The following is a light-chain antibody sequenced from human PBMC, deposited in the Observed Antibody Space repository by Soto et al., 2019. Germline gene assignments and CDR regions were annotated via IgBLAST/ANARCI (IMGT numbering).Light chain of an antibody. J-gene: IGKJ5*01. CDR1: QRINSW. CDR3: QQYDAYTQIA. CDR2: KAS. V-gene: IGKV1-5*03. Sequence: DIQMTQSPSTLSASIGETVTITCRASQRINSWLAWYRQKPGQAPRLLIYKASILESGVPSRFSGRGAWTEFTLTISNLQPDDFATYYCQQYDAYTQIAFGQGTRLEIQ.